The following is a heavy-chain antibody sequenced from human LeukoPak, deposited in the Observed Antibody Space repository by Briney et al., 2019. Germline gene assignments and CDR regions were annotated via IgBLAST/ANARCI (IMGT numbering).Heavy chain of an antibody. CDR1: GFTFSGYW. V-gene: IGHV3-7*03. CDR3: AKDIGDGGDYYYYYGMDV. CDR2: IKQDGTEK. D-gene: IGHD3-10*01. J-gene: IGHJ6*02. Sequence: GGSLRLSCAASGFTFSGYWMSWVRQAPGKGLEWVANIKQDGTEKYYVDSVEGRFTISRDNAKNSLYLQMNSLRAEDTALYYCAKDIGDGGDYYYYYGMDVWGQGTTVTVSS.